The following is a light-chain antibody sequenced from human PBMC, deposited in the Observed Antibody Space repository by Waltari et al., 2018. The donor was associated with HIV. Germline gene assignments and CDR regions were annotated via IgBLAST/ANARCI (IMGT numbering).Light chain of an antibody. CDR3: QQFGSSTWT. Sequence: ELVSTQSPGTLSFSPGERATLTCRASQSVSSSYLAWYQQKPGQAPRLVIYGASSRATGIPDRFSGSGSGTDFTLTISRLEPEDFAVYYCQQFGSSTWTFGQGTKVEIK. V-gene: IGKV3-20*01. CDR2: GAS. J-gene: IGKJ1*01. CDR1: QSVSSSY.